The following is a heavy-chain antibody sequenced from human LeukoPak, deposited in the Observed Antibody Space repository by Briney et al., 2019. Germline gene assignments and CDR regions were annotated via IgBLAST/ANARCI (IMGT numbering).Heavy chain of an antibody. CDR1: GFTFSSYW. CDR2: IKQDGSEK. Sequence: GESLKISCAASGFTFSSYWMSWVRQAPGKGLEWVANIKQDGSEKYYVDSVKGRFTISRDNAKNSLYLQMNSLRAEDTAVYYCARVGPAMVRGVIYYFDYWGQGTLVTVSS. J-gene: IGHJ4*02. CDR3: ARVGPAMVRGVIYYFDY. D-gene: IGHD3-10*01. V-gene: IGHV3-7*01.